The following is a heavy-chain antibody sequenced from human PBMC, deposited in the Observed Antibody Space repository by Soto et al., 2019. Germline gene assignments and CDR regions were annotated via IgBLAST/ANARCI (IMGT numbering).Heavy chain of an antibody. V-gene: IGHV3-23*01. J-gene: IGHJ5*02. D-gene: IGHD3-3*01. Sequence: EVQLLESGGGLAQPGGSLRLSCAASGFTFSSYAMSWVRQAPGKGLEWVSVISGSGSSTHYADSVKGRFTISRDNSKNSLYLQMNSLSAEDTAVYYCAKRPRSSFSPVNWFDPWGQGTLVTVS. CDR1: GFTFSSYA. CDR2: ISGSGSST. CDR3: AKRPRSSFSPVNWFDP.